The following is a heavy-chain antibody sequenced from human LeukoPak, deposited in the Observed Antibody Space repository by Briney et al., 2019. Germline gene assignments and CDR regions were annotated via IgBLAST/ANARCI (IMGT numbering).Heavy chain of an antibody. CDR2: IKQDGSEK. Sequence: PGGSLRLSCAASGFTFSSYWMSWVRQAPGKGLEWVANIKQDGSEKYYVDSVKGRFTISRDNAKNSLYLQMNSLRAEDTAVYYCARGGHIVVVIGAFDIWGQGTMVTVSS. D-gene: IGHD2-21*01. V-gene: IGHV3-7*01. CDR3: ARGGHIVVVIGAFDI. J-gene: IGHJ3*02. CDR1: GFTFSSYW.